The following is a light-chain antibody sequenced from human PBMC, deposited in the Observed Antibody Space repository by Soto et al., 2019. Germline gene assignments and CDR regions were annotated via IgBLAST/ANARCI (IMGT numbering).Light chain of an antibody. CDR3: SSYTSSSTVV. CDR1: SRDVGGYNY. J-gene: IGLJ2*01. V-gene: IGLV2-14*01. CDR2: DVS. Sequence: QSALTQPASVSGSPGQSITISCTRTSRDVGGYNYVSWYQQHPGKAPKLMIYDVSNRPSGVSNRFSGSKSGNTASLTISGLQAEDEADYYCSSYTSSSTVVFGGGTQLTVL.